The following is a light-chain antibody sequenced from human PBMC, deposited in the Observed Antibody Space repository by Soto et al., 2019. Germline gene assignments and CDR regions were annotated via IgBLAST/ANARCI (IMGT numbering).Light chain of an antibody. CDR2: EVN. CDR3: TSYAGSNTYV. J-gene: IGLJ1*01. CDR1: SSDVGGYTY. Sequence: QSALTQPPSASGSPGQSVTISCTGTSSDVGGYTYVSWYQQHPGKPPHLLIYEVNKRPSGVPDRFIGSKSGNTASLTVSGLQAEDEGDYYCTSYAGSNTYVFGTGTKLTVL. V-gene: IGLV2-8*01.